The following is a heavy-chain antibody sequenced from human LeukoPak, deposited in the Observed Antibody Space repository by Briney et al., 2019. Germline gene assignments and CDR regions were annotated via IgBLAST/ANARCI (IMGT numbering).Heavy chain of an antibody. CDR2: IKYSGST. Sequence: SETLSLTCIVSGGSISSGSDYWGWIRQPPGKGLEWIGSIKYSGSTYYNPSLKSRVTISVDTSKNQFSLKLSSVTAADTAVYYCARDSLNGLYCSSTSCPNWFDPWGQGTLVTVSS. J-gene: IGHJ5*02. D-gene: IGHD2-2*01. CDR3: ARDSLNGLYCSSTSCPNWFDP. V-gene: IGHV4-39*07. CDR1: GGSISSGSDY.